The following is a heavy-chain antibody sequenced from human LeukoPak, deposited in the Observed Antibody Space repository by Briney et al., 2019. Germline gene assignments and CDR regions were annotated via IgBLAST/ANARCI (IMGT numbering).Heavy chain of an antibody. D-gene: IGHD1-26*01. J-gene: IGHJ4*02. CDR2: INHSGST. Sequence: SETLSLTCAVYGGSFSGYYWSWIRQPPGKGLEWIGEINHSGSTNYNPSLKSRVTISVDTSKNQFSLKLSSVTAADTAVYYCARERSGSYFPFDYWGQGTLVTVSS. V-gene: IGHV4-34*01. CDR3: ARERSGSYFPFDY. CDR1: GGSFSGYY.